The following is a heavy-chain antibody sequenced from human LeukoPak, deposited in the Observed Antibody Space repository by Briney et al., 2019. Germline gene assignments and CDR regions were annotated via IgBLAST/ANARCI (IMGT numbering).Heavy chain of an antibody. V-gene: IGHV5-51*01. CDR3: ARHHSSRWYGSPNGMDV. CDR1: GYSFTSYW. D-gene: IGHD6-13*01. J-gene: IGHJ6*02. CDR2: IYPGDSDT. Sequence: GESLKISCKGSGYSFTSYWIGWVRQMPGKGLEWMGIIYPGDSDTRYSPSFQGQVTISADKSISTAYLQWSSLKASDTAMYYCARHHSSRWYGSPNGMDVWGQGTTVTVFS.